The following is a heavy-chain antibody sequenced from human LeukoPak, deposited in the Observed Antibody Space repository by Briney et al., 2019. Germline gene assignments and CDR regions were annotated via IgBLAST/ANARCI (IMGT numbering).Heavy chain of an antibody. V-gene: IGHV1-2*02. D-gene: IGHD5-18*01. J-gene: IGHJ4*02. Sequence: ASVKVSCKASGFTVTGYYMHWVRQAPGQGLEWMGWINPNSGATNYAQKFQGRVTMTRDTSISTVYMELSRLRSDDMAVYYCTRGGPEGSGYSYGSHDYWGQGTLVTVSS. CDR1: GFTVTGYY. CDR3: TRGGPEGSGYSYGSHDY. CDR2: INPNSGAT.